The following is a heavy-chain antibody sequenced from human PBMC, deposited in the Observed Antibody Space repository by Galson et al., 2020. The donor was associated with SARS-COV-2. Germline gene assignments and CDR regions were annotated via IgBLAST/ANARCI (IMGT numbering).Heavy chain of an antibody. CDR2: IYYSGST. D-gene: IGHD2-15*01. J-gene: IGHJ5*02. CDR3: ARGYCSGGSCYHGFDP. CDR1: GGSISSSSYY. V-gene: IGHV4-39*07. Sequence: SETLSFTCTVSGGSISSSSYYWGWIRQPPGKGLEWIGSIYYSGSTYYNPSLKSRVTISVDTSKNQFSLKLSSVTAADTAVYYCARGYCSGGSCYHGFDPWGQGTLVTVSS.